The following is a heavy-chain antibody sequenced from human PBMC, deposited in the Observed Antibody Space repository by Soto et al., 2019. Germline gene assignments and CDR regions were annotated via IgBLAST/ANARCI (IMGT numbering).Heavy chain of an antibody. CDR3: ASWGQLVDDGFDY. V-gene: IGHV3-7*01. J-gene: IGHJ4*02. CDR2: IKQDGSEK. D-gene: IGHD6-6*01. CDR1: GFTFSSYW. Sequence: GGSLRLSCAASGFTFSSYWMSWVRQAPGKGLEWVANIKQDGSEKYYVDSVKGRFTISRDYAKNSLYLQMNSLRSEDTVVYYCASWGQLVDDGFDYWGQGTLVTVSS.